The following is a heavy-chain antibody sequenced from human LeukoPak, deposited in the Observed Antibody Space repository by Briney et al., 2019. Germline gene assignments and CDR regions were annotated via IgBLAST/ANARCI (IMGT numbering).Heavy chain of an antibody. J-gene: IGHJ4*02. Sequence: PSETLSLTCSVSGGSISTRNYYWGWIRQPPGKGLEWIGEINHSGSTNYNPSLKSRVTISVDTSKNQFSLKLSSVTAADTAVYYCARGDQEYGDSRGYWGQGTLVTVSS. CDR2: INHSGST. D-gene: IGHD4-17*01. CDR3: ARGDQEYGDSRGY. CDR1: GGSISTRNYY. V-gene: IGHV4-39*07.